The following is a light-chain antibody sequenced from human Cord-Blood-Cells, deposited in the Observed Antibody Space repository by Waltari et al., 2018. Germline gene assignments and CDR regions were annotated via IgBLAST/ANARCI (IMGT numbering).Light chain of an antibody. J-gene: IGKJ4*01. CDR2: AAS. CDR1: QSISSY. CDR3: QQSYSTPLT. Sequence: DIQMTQSPSSLSASVGDRVTITCRASQSISSYLNWYQQKPGKAPKLLIYAASSLQSGVPSRCSGRGSGTDFTLTISSLQPEDFATYYCQQSYSTPLTFGGGTTVEIK. V-gene: IGKV1-39*01.